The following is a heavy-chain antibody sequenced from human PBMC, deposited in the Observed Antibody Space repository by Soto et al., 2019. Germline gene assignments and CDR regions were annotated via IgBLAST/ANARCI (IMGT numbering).Heavy chain of an antibody. Sequence: GGSLRLSCASSVCTFSSSWMHCVRQVPGKGLVWVSRTNSDGSNTNYADSVKGRFTISRDNPKNTLYLQMNSLKAEDTAVYYCIRGINGPDDFWGQATLVIGS. D-gene: IGHD2-21*01. CDR2: TNSDGSNT. J-gene: IGHJ4*02. CDR3: IRGINGPDDF. CDR1: VCTFSSSW. V-gene: IGHV3-74*01.